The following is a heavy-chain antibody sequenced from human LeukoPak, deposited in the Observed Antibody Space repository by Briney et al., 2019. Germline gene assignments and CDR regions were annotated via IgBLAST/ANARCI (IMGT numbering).Heavy chain of an antibody. Sequence: GGSLRLSCEASGFTFSNYRMHWVRQAPGKGLEWISYINLDPNTIYYADSVKGRFTISRDNAKQSLYLQLNSLRVEDTAIYYCARDVSVNKVTTPFDHWGQGTLVTVAS. J-gene: IGHJ4*02. V-gene: IGHV3-48*04. CDR1: GFTFSNYR. D-gene: IGHD1/OR15-1a*01. CDR3: ARDVSVNKVTTPFDH. CDR2: INLDPNTI.